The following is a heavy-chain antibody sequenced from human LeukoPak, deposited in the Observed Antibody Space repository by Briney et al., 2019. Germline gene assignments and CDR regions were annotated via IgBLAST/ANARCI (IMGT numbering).Heavy chain of an antibody. Sequence: PSETLSLTCTVSGGTLSSYYWSWIRQPPGKGLEWIGRIYTSGSTNYNPSLKSRVTISVHKSKNQFSLKLSSVTAADTAVYYCARDPGGYYYDSSGPLDDAFDIWGQGTMVTVSS. D-gene: IGHD3-22*01. CDR3: ARDPGGYYYDSSGPLDDAFDI. V-gene: IGHV4-4*07. CDR1: GGTLSSYY. CDR2: IYTSGST. J-gene: IGHJ3*02.